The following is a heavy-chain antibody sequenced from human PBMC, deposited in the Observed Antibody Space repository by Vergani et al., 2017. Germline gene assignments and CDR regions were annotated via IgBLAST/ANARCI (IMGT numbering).Heavy chain of an antibody. CDR3: AREAVLRYFDWLLQSYGMDV. CDR1: GGSISSGGYY. J-gene: IGHJ6*02. Sequence: QVQLQESDPGLVKPSQTLSLTCTVSGGSISSGGYYWSWIRQHPGKGLEWIGYIYYSGSTYYNPSLKSRVTISVDTSKNQFSLKLSSVTAADTAVYYCAREAVLRYFDWLLQSYGMDVWGQGTTVTVSS. D-gene: IGHD3-9*01. CDR2: IYYSGST. V-gene: IGHV4-31*03.